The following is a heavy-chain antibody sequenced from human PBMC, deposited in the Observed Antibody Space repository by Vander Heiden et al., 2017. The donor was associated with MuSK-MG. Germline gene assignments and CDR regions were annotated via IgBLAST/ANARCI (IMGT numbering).Heavy chain of an antibody. Sequence: EVQLVESGGSLVQPGGSLRLSCAASGFTFSSYEMNWVRQAPGKGLEWVSYISSSGSTIYYADSVKGRFTISRDNAKNSLYLQMNSLRAEDTAVYYCARGDYYYDSSGLDYWGQGTLVTVSS. V-gene: IGHV3-48*03. D-gene: IGHD3-22*01. CDR3: ARGDYYYDSSGLDY. J-gene: IGHJ4*02. CDR1: GFTFSSYE. CDR2: ISSSGSTI.